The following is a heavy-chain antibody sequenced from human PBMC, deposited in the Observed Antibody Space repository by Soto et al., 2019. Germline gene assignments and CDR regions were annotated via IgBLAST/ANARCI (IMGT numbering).Heavy chain of an antibody. D-gene: IGHD2-2*01. J-gene: IGHJ5*02. V-gene: IGHV4-59*08. Sequence: LSLTCTVSGGSISSYYWSWIRQPPGKGLEWIGYIYYSGSTNYNPSLKSRVTISVDTSKNQFSLKLSSVTAADTAVYYCARRSEVPAGGDFDPWGQGTLVTVSS. CDR3: ARRSEVPAGGDFDP. CDR1: GGSISSYY. CDR2: IYYSGST.